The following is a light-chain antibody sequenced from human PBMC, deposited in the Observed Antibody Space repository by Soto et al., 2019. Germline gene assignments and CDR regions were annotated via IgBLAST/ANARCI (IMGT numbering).Light chain of an antibody. Sequence: QTVVTQEPSLTFSPGGTVTLTCASSTGAVTSGDYPNWFQQKAGQATRSLIYSTSNRHYWTPARFSGSLLGCKAALTLSGVQPEDEAEYYYLLYSGGAQLVFGGGTKVTVL. V-gene: IGLV7-43*01. CDR2: STS. J-gene: IGLJ3*02. CDR1: TGAVTSGDY. CDR3: LLYSGGAQLV.